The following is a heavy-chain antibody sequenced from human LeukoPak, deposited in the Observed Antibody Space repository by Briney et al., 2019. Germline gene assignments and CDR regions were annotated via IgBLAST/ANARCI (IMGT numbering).Heavy chain of an antibody. J-gene: IGHJ3*02. CDR3: ARFSSGSPLGSDAFDI. CDR2: IYYSGST. V-gene: IGHV4-59*01. CDR1: GGSISSYY. Sequence: PSETLSLTCTVSGGSISSYYWSWIRQPPGKGLEWIGYIYYSGSTNYNPSLKSRVTISVDTSKNQFSLKLSSVTAADTAVYYCARFSSGSPLGSDAFDIWGQGTMVTVSS. D-gene: IGHD1-26*01.